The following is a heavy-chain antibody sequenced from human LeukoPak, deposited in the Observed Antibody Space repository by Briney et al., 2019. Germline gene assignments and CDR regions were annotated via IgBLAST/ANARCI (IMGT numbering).Heavy chain of an antibody. V-gene: IGHV4-31*03. CDR1: GGSNSSGGYY. CDR2: IYYSGST. D-gene: IGHD2-15*01. J-gene: IGHJ4*02. CDR3: ARFSFVVVVAATGFDY. Sequence: PSETLSLTCTVSGGSNSSGGYYWSWIRQHPGKGLGWIGYIYYSGSTYYNPSLKSRVTISVDTSKNQFSLKLSSVTAADTAVYYCARFSFVVVVAATGFDYWGQGTLVTVSS.